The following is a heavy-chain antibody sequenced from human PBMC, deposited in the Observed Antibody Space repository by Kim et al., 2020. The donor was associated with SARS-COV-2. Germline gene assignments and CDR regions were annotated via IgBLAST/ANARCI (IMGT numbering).Heavy chain of an antibody. CDR2: VTGSGVDT. D-gene: IGHD2-21*01. Sequence: GGSLRLSCVASGFTFSDYAMNWVRQAPGKRLEWVSSVTGSGVDTYHADSVKGRLTISRDNSKNTLYLQMNSLRAEDTAVYHCAKGSSGHCVGAKCYEFDSWGQGTLVTVSS. CDR1: GFTFSDYA. V-gene: IGHV3-23*01. J-gene: IGHJ5*01. CDR3: AKGSSGHCVGAKCYEFDS.